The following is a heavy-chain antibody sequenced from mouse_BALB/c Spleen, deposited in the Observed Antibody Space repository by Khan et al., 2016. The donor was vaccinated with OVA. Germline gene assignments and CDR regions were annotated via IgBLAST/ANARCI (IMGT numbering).Heavy chain of an antibody. CDR1: GFTFSSFG. V-gene: IGHV5-17*02. Sequence: EVELVESGGGLVQPGGSRKLSCAASGFTFSSFGMHWVRQAPEKGLEWVAYISSGSSTFSSADTVKGRLTISRDNPKNTLFLQMTSLRSEDTAMYYCARNTKRGAMDYWGQGTSVTVSS. CDR3: ARNTKRGAMDY. J-gene: IGHJ4*01. CDR2: ISSGSSTF. D-gene: IGHD1-1*01.